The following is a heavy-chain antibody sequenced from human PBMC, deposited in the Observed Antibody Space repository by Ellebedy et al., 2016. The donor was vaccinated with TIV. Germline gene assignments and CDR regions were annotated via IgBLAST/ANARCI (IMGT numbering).Heavy chain of an antibody. CDR2: IYHSGST. J-gene: IGHJ3*02. Sequence: SETLSLTCAVSGGSISSSNWWSWVRQPPGKGLEWIGEIYHSGSTNYNPSLKSRVTISVDTSKNQFSLKLTSVTAADTAVYYCARVRYYYDSTGYSHDAFDIWGQGTMVTVSS. CDR1: GGSISSSNW. CDR3: ARVRYYYDSTGYSHDAFDI. V-gene: IGHV4-4*02. D-gene: IGHD3-22*01.